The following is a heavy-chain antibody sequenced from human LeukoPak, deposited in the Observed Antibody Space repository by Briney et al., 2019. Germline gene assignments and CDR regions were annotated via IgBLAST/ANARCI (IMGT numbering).Heavy chain of an antibody. J-gene: IGHJ4*02. V-gene: IGHV3-9*01. D-gene: IGHD5-12*01. CDR3: ARGKGYSGYEIFDY. CDR2: ISWYIGSI. Sequence: PGRALRLSCAASGFTFDDYAMHWVRQAPATGQEGGSVISWYIGSITYADPVNGRFTISRENAKNSLYLQMNSLRAEDTALYYCARGKGYSGYEIFDYWGQGTLVTVSS. CDR1: GFTFDDYA.